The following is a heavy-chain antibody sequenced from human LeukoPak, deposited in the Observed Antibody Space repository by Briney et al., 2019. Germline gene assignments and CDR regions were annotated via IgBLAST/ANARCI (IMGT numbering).Heavy chain of an antibody. CDR1: GFTFSNYW. CDR3: GRALGSPLDY. J-gene: IGHJ4*02. D-gene: IGHD1-26*01. CDR2: INQDGSEK. Sequence: PGGSLRLSCGVSGFTFSNYWMSWVRQAPGKGLEWVANINQDGSEKYYVDSVKGRFTISRDNAKNTLYLQMNSLRVEDTAVYYCGRALGSPLDYWGQGTLVTVSA. V-gene: IGHV3-7*02.